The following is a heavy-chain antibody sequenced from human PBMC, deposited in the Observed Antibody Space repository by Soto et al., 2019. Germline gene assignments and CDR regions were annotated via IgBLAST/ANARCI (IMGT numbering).Heavy chain of an antibody. V-gene: IGHV3-33*01. CDR3: ARDRIAVAGPSEYNWFDP. CDR1: GFTFSSYG. D-gene: IGHD6-19*01. J-gene: IGHJ5*02. Sequence: PGGSLRLSCAASGFTFSSYGMHWVRQAPGKGLEWVAVIWYDGSNKYYADSVKGRFTISRDNSKNTLYLQMNSLRAEDTAVYYCARDRIAVAGPSEYNWFDPWGQGTLVTVSS. CDR2: IWYDGSNK.